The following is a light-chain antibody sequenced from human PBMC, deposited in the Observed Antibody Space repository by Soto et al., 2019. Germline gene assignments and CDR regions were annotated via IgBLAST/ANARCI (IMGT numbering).Light chain of an antibody. J-gene: IGKJ4*01. CDR3: QHYNNWPLT. V-gene: IGKV3-15*01. CDR2: ATS. Sequence: EIVLTQSPATLSLSPGERATLSCRASQSVSSYLAWYQQKPGQTPRLLIYATSTRATGIPARFSGSGSATEFTLTISSLQSEDFAVYYCQHYNNWPLTFGGGTKVEIK. CDR1: QSVSSY.